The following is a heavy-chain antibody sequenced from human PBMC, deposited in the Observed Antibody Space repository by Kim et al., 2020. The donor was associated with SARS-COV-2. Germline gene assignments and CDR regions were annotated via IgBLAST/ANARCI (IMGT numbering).Heavy chain of an antibody. J-gene: IGHJ4*02. D-gene: IGHD3-10*01. V-gene: IGHV3-30*10. Sequence: YYTHSVKGRFTIYRDGSNNTLYLQMNSLRAEDTAVYYCAKDSEGSGSYVDYWGQGILVTVSS. CDR3: AKDSEGSGSYVDY.